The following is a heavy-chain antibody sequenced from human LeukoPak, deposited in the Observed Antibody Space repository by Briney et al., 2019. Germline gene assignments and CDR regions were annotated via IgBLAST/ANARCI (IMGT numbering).Heavy chain of an antibody. D-gene: IGHD2-21*02. CDR2: INPSGGST. CDR3: ARVGAYCGGDCFFDY. J-gene: IGHJ4*02. Sequence: GASVKVSCKASGYTFTGYYMHWVRQAPGQGLEWMGIINPSGGSTSYAQKFQGRVTMTRDMSTSTVYMELSSLRSEDTAVYYCARVGAYCGGDCFFDYWGQGTLVTVSS. CDR1: GYTFTGYY. V-gene: IGHV1-46*01.